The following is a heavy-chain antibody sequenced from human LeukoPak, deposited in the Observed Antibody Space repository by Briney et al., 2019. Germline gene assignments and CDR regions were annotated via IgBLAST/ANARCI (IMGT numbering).Heavy chain of an antibody. CDR3: ARDSRMYYDFWSGYLMIDY. J-gene: IGHJ4*02. CDR1: GYTFTGYY. D-gene: IGHD3-3*01. Sequence: GASVKVSCKASGYTFTGYYMHWVRQAPGQELESMGWINPNSRGTNYAQKFQGRVTMTRDTSISTAYMELSRLRSDDTAVYYCARDSRMYYDFWSGYLMIDYWGQGTLVTVSS. V-gene: IGHV1-2*02. CDR2: INPNSRGT.